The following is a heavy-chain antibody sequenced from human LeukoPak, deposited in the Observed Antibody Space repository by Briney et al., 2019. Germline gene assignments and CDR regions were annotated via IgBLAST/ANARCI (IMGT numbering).Heavy chain of an antibody. D-gene: IGHD3-3*01. J-gene: IGHJ4*02. CDR1: GFTFSSYW. Sequence: GGSLRLSCAASGFTFSSYWMHWVRQAPGKGLVWVSRINSDGTGTIYADSVKGRFTISRDNAKNSLYLQMNSLRAEDTAVYYCARDSRVGYFDYWGQGTLVTVSS. CDR3: ARDSRVGYFDY. V-gene: IGHV3-74*01. CDR2: INSDGTGT.